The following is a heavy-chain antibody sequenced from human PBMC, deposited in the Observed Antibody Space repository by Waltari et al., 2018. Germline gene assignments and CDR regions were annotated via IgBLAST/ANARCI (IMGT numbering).Heavy chain of an antibody. CDR1: GYTLTELS. D-gene: IGHD3-10*01. Sequence: QVQLVQSGAEVKKPGASVKVSCKVSGYTLTELSMHWVRQAPGKGLEWMGGFDPEDGETIYAKKCQGRVTMTEDTSTDTAYMELSSLRSEDTAVYYCATDLVTRVRGVIRLPNWGQGTLVTVSS. J-gene: IGHJ4*02. V-gene: IGHV1-24*01. CDR2: FDPEDGET. CDR3: ATDLVTRVRGVIRLPN.